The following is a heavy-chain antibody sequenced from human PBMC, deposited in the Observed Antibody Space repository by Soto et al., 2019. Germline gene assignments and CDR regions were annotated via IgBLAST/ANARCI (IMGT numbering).Heavy chain of an antibody. J-gene: IGHJ4*02. CDR1: GFSFSDLY. Sequence: QVQLVESGGNLVKPGGSLRLSCAASGFSFSDLYMSWIRQAPGKGLAWVSYISPDGTNIHYADSVRGRFTISRDNAKNSLYLQMSSRRAEVTVVYFCVSERQWFSGYRGQGVLVTVSS. CDR2: ISPDGTNI. D-gene: IGHD3-22*01. CDR3: VSERQWFSGY. V-gene: IGHV3-11*01.